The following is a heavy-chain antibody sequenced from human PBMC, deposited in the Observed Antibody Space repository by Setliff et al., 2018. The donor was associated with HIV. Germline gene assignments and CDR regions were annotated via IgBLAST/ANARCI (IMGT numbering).Heavy chain of an antibody. J-gene: IGHJ4*02. CDR3: ARDRSYPFPYWDY. D-gene: IGHD2-8*02. V-gene: IGHV4-59*01. CDR2: IYYTGST. CDR1: GGSISNYY. Sequence: TSETLSLTCTISGGSISNYYWSWIRQPPGKELEWIGFIYYTGSTYYNPSLKSRVTMSVDTSKNHFSLRLNSVTAADTAVYYCARDRSYPFPYWDYWGQGTLVTVSS.